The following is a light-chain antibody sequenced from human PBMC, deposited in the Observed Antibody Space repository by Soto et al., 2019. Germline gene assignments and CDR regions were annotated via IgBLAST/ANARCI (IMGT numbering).Light chain of an antibody. J-gene: IGKJ1*01. CDR3: QQYDNWWT. CDR1: QSVSSSY. Sequence: EILFRQSPLTLSLSPGERATLSCRASQSVSSSYLAWYQQKPGQAPRLLIYGASSRATGIPDRFSGSGSGTEFTLTISSLQFDDSAVYYCQQYDNWWTFGQGTKVDIK. CDR2: GAS. V-gene: IGKV3-20*01.